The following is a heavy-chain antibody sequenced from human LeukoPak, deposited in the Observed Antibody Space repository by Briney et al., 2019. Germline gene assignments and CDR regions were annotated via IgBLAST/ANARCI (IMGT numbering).Heavy chain of an antibody. V-gene: IGHV1-8*01. CDR2: MNPNSGNT. Sequence: ASVKVSCKASGYTFTSYDINWVRQATGQGLEWMGWMNPNSGNTGYAQKFQGRVTMTRNTSISTAYMELSSLRSEDTAVYYCARSRIAAINWFDPWGQGTLVIVSS. D-gene: IGHD6-6*01. J-gene: IGHJ5*02. CDR3: ARSRIAAINWFDP. CDR1: GYTFTSYD.